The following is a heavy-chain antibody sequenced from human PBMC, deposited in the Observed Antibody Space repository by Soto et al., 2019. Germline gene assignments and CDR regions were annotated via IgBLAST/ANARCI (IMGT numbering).Heavy chain of an antibody. CDR3: AISYYTAMVGYYYYGMDV. D-gene: IGHD5-18*01. CDR2: INPDNGNT. V-gene: IGHV1-3*01. J-gene: IGHJ6*02. Sequence: ASVKVSCKASGYTFTRYTMNWVRQAPGQRLEWMGWINPDNGNTKSSQKFQDRVIITRDTSISTAYMELSRLRSDDTAVYYCAISYYTAMVGYYYYGMDVWGQGTTVTVSS. CDR1: GYTFTRYT.